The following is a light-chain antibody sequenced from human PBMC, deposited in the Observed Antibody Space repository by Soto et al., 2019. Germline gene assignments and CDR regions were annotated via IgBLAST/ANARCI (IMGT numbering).Light chain of an antibody. CDR2: GAS. CDR1: QSVSSN. J-gene: IGKJ4*02. CDR3: QQYKTWPPPIA. V-gene: IGKV3-15*01. Sequence: EIVMTQSPATLSVSPGERATLSCRASQSVSSNLAGYQQKPGQAPRLLIYGASTRATGIPARFSGSGSGTEFTLTISSLQSEDFAVYYCQQYKTWPPPIALGGGTKVEIK.